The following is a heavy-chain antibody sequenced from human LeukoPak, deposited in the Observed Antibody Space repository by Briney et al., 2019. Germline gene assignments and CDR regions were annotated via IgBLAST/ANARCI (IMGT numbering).Heavy chain of an antibody. Sequence: GGSLRLSCAASGVTFSSYGMSWGRQAPGKGLEGVANIKQDGSEKYYVDSVKGRFAISRDNAKNSLYLQMNSLRAEATAVYYCARESVVSGYYYGWGQGTLVTVSS. CDR3: ARESVVSGYYYG. CDR1: GVTFSSYG. D-gene: IGHD3-22*01. CDR2: IKQDGSEK. J-gene: IGHJ4*02. V-gene: IGHV3-7*01.